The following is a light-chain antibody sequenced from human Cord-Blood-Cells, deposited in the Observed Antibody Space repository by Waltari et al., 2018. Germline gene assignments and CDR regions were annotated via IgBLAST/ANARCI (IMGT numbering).Light chain of an antibody. V-gene: IGKV3-15*01. Sequence: EIVMTQSPATLSVSPGERATLSCRASQSVSSNLAWYQQKPGQAPRLLIYGASTRATGIPARFSGSGSGTEFTLTICSLQSEDFAVYYCQQHNNWPPEEYTFGQGTKLEIK. J-gene: IGKJ2*01. CDR1: QSVSSN. CDR3: QQHNNWPPEEYT. CDR2: GAS.